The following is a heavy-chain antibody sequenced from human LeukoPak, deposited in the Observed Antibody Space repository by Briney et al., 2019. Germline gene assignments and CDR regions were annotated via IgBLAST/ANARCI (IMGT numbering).Heavy chain of an antibody. D-gene: IGHD1-7*01. CDR2: ISAYNGNT. CDR3: AREVTGTMVRGGTDYFDY. CDR1: GYTFTSYG. V-gene: IGHV1-18*01. J-gene: IGHJ4*02. Sequence: ASVKASCKASGYTFTSYGISWVRQAPGQGLEWMGWISAYNGNTNYAQKLQGRVTMTTDTSTSTAYMELRSLRSDDTAVYYCAREVTGTMVRGGTDYFDYWGQGTLVTVSS.